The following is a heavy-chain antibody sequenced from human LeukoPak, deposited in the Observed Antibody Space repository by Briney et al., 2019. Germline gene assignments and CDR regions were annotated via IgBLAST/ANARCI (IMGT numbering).Heavy chain of an antibody. CDR3: LGGKTYGSFDY. J-gene: IGHJ4*02. V-gene: IGHV4-59*01. CDR1: GGPIDSFY. CDR2: IYHSGST. Sequence: PSETLSLTCAVSGGPIDSFYWSWIRQPPGKGLEWIGYIYHSGSTNYNPSLRSRITMSVDTSKKQFSLNLISVTAADAAVYYALGGKTYGSFDYWGQGILVTVSS. D-gene: IGHD1-26*01.